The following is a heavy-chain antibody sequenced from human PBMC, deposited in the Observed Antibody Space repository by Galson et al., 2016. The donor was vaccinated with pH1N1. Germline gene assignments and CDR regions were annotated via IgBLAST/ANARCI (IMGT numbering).Heavy chain of an antibody. V-gene: IGHV1-69*06. CDR2: IIPIFDTT. CDR1: GGTFPNYA. J-gene: IGHJ4*02. CDR3: ARESSGSDF. D-gene: IGHD3-10*01. Sequence: SVKVSCKASGGTFPNYAIAWVRQAPGQGLEWMGGIIPIFDTTNYAQKFLGRVTITADKSTSAVYMELNSLRSEDTAVYYCARESSGSDFWGQGTLVTVSS.